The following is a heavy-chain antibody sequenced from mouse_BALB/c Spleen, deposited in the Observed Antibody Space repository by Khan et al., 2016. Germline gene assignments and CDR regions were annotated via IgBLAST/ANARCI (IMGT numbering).Heavy chain of an antibody. D-gene: IGHD1-1*01. Sequence: EVQLQESGPGLVKPSQSLSLTCTVTGYSITSDYAWNWIRQFPGNKLEWMGYISYSGSTSYNPSLKSRISITRDTSKNQFFLQLNSVTTEDTATYYRARGPSTRSAMDYWGQGTSVTVSS. J-gene: IGHJ4*01. CDR3: ARGPSTRSAMDY. CDR2: ISYSGST. V-gene: IGHV3-2*02. CDR1: GYSITSDYA.